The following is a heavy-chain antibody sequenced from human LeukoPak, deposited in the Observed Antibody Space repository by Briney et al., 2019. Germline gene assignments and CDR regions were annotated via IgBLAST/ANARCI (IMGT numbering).Heavy chain of an antibody. Sequence: ASGTLSLTCAVSGGSISSSNWWSWVRQPPGKGLEWIGEIYHSGSTSYNPSLKSRVTISVDKSKNQFSLKLSSVTAADTAVYYCARDPGAAAGNKFDYWGQGTLVTVSS. CDR3: ARDPGAAAGNKFDY. J-gene: IGHJ4*02. D-gene: IGHD6-13*01. CDR2: IYHSGST. V-gene: IGHV4-4*02. CDR1: GGSISSSNW.